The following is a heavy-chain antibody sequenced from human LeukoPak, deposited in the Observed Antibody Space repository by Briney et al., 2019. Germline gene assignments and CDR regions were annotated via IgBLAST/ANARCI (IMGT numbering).Heavy chain of an antibody. D-gene: IGHD5-24*01. J-gene: IGHJ4*02. CDR2: IVVGSGNT. Sequence: SVKVSCKASGFTFTSSAMQWVRQARGQRLEWIGWIVVGSGNTNYAQKFQERVTITRDMSTSTAYMELSSLRSEDTAVYYCARGGEDGYNSASDYFDYWGQGTLVTVSS. V-gene: IGHV1-58*02. CDR1: GFTFTSSA. CDR3: ARGGEDGYNSASDYFDY.